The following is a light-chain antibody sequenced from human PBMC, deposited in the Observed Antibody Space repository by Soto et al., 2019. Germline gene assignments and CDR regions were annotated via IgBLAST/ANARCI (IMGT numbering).Light chain of an antibody. J-gene: IGLJ1*01. CDR1: SSDVGGYHY. CDR3: HSYSSSNPEV. Sequence: QSVLTQPASVSGAPGQSITISCTGTSSDVGGYHYVSWYQHHPSKAPKLMIYDVSARPSGVSNRFSGSKSGNTASLTISRLQAEDEADYYSHSYSSSNPEVSGKGTKVPVL. V-gene: IGLV2-14*03. CDR2: DVS.